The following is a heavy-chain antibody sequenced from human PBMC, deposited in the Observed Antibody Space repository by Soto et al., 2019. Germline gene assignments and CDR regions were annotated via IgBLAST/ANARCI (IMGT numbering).Heavy chain of an antibody. J-gene: IGHJ6*02. CDR2: INPNSGGA. CDR1: GYTFTAYH. CDR3: ARDYSGHGMDV. D-gene: IGHD1-26*01. Sequence: ASVKVSCKTSGYTFTAYHIHWVRQAPGQGLEWMGWINPNSGGANYAQKFEGRVTMTRDTSISTVYMELSRLGSDDTALYYCARDYSGHGMDVWGQGTMVTVSS. V-gene: IGHV1-2*02.